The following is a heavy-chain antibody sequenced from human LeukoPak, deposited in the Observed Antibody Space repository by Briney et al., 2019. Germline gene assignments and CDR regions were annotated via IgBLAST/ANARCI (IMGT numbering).Heavy chain of an antibody. J-gene: IGHJ4*02. D-gene: IGHD3-16*01. CDR2: INHSGST. CDR1: GGSFSGYY. V-gene: IGHV4-34*09. Sequence: SETLSLTCAVYGGSFSGYYWSWIRQPPGKGLEWIGEINHSGSTYYNPSLKSRVTISVGTSKNQFSLKLSSVTAADTAVYYCARRAPGGHDYWGQGTLVTVSS. CDR3: ARRAPGGHDY.